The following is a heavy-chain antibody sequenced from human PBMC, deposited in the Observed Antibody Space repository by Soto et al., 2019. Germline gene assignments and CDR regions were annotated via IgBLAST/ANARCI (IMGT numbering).Heavy chain of an antibody. CDR1: PVSISSGGYS. CDR3: ARRELSTSCYDY. Sequence: SHILSLTCAVSPVSISSGGYSWMWIRQPPGKGLEWIGYIYHSGSTYYNPSLKSRVTISVDRSKNQFSLKLSSVTAADTAVYYCARRELSTSCYDYWGQGTLVNVSS. D-gene: IGHD2-2*01. V-gene: IGHV4-30-2*01. CDR2: IYHSGST. J-gene: IGHJ4*02.